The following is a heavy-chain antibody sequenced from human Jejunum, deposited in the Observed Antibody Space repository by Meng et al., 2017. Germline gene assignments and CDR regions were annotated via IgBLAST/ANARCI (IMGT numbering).Heavy chain of an antibody. J-gene: IGHJ4*02. CDR2: IYWDDDK. D-gene: IGHD6-6*01. CDR1: GLSLTDVGVG. V-gene: IGHV2-5*02. CDR3: AHRREDPRSSQYFLDF. Sequence: QITLEESGPKLVNPTQTLTLTCPLSGLSLTDVGVGVGWIRQPPGKALEWLALIYWDDDKRYSPSLKSRVTITKDTSRNYVVLTMTNMDPMDTATYYCAHRREDPRSSQYFLDFWGRGTLVTVSS.